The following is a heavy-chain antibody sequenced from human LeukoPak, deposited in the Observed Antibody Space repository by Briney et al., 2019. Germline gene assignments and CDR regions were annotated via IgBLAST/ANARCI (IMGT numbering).Heavy chain of an antibody. D-gene: IGHD2-2*01. CDR3: ARGGGMASLPTRYCSSTSCFLLDY. CDR1: GGTFSSYA. CDR2: INPSGGST. V-gene: IGHV1-46*01. J-gene: IGHJ4*02. Sequence: ASVKVSCKASGGTFSSYAISWVRQAPGQGLEWMGIINPSGGSTSYAQKFQGRVTMTRDTSTSTVYMELSSLRSEDTAVYYCARGGGMASLPTRYCSSTSCFLLDYWGQGTLVTVSS.